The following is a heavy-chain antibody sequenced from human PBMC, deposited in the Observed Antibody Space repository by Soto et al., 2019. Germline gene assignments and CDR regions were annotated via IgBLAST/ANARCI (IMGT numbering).Heavy chain of an antibody. CDR1: GGSISSGGYS. CDR3: ARGPPSGR. J-gene: IGHJ4*02. Sequence: LQLPESGSGLVKPSQTLSLTCAVSGGSISSGGYSWSWIRQPPGKGLEWIRYIYHSGSTYYNPSLKSRVTISGDRSKNQFSLKLSSVAAADTAVYYCARGPPSGRRGQGTLGSVSS. V-gene: IGHV4-30-2*01. CDR2: IYHSGST.